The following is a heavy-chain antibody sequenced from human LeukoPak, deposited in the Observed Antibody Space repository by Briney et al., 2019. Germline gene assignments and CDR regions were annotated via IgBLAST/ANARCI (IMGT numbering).Heavy chain of an antibody. D-gene: IGHD2-2*01. CDR1: GFTFSSYS. CDR2: ICGSGGST. J-gene: IGHJ4*02. V-gene: IGHV3-23*01. CDR3: AKARCSSTSCYAGYFDY. Sequence: GGCLRLSCLPSGFTFSSYSMSWVRQAPGEGLEWGSAICGSGGSTYHADSVKGPFTISRDNSKNTLYLQMNSLRAEDTAVYYCAKARCSSTSCYAGYFDYWGQGTLVTVSS.